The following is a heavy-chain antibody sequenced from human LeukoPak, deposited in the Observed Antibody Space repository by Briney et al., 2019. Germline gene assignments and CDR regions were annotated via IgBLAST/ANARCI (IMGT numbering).Heavy chain of an antibody. V-gene: IGHV4-59*01. D-gene: IGHD2-15*01. J-gene: IGHJ4*02. CDR1: GGSISGYY. Sequence: SATLSLTCPVSGGSISGYYWSWIRQPPGKGLEGIGYIHYSGTTDYNPSLKSRVTISVDTSKNQFSLKLTSVTAADTAVYYCARGAAATRDYWGQGILVTVSS. CDR2: IHYSGTT. CDR3: ARGAAATRDY.